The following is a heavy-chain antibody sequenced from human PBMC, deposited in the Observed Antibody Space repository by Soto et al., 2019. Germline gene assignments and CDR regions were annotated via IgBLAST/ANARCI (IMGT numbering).Heavy chain of an antibody. CDR1: GFTLISNY. V-gene: IGHV3-53*04. CDR2: IYSGGSI. Sequence: PGGSLRLSCAASGFTLISNYMSWVRQAPGKGPEWVSVIYSGGSIYYADSVKGRFTISRHNSKNTLYLQMNNLRTEDTAVYYCARGENDAFDIWGPGTMVTVSS. CDR3: ARGENDAFDI. J-gene: IGHJ3*02.